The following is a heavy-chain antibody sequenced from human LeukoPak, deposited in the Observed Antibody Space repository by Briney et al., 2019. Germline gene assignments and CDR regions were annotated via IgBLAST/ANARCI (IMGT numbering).Heavy chain of an antibody. J-gene: IGHJ4*02. V-gene: IGHV1-18*01. D-gene: IGHD3-22*01. CDR2: ISAYNGNT. Sequence: ASVNVSCTASGYTFTSYGISWVRQAPGQGLEWMGWISAYNGNTNYAQKLQGRVTMTTDTSTSTAYMELRSLRSDDTAVYYCARGPTHYYDSSGPLIYWGQGTLVTVSS. CDR1: GYTFTSYG. CDR3: ARGPTHYYDSSGPLIY.